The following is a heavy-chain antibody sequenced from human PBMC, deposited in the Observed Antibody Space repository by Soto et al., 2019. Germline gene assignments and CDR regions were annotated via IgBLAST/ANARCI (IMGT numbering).Heavy chain of an antibody. Sequence: PSQTLSLTCVISGDSVSSTSAAWSWIRQSPSRGLEWLGRTYYRSKWYSDYAVSVKSRITINPDTSKKQFSLQLNSVTPEDTAVYYCARGSYYSGWVWGQGTPVTVSS. CDR3: ARGSYYSGWV. CDR2: TYYRSKWYS. J-gene: IGHJ4*02. CDR1: GDSVSSTSAA. D-gene: IGHD6-19*01. V-gene: IGHV6-1*01.